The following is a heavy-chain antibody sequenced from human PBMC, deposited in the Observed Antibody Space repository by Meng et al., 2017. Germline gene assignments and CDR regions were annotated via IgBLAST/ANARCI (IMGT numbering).Heavy chain of an antibody. D-gene: IGHD3-22*01. CDR3: ARAGLRYYYDSSGYYDY. CDR2: INAGNGNT. CDR1: GYTFTSYA. Sequence: VRLWKAGVEVKKPGAAVKVSCKASGYTFTSYAMHWVRQAPGQRLEWMGWINAGNGNTKYSQKFQGRVTITRDTSASTAYMELSSLRSEDTAVYYCARAGLRYYYDSSGYYDYWGQGTLVTVSS. J-gene: IGHJ4*02. V-gene: IGHV1-3*01.